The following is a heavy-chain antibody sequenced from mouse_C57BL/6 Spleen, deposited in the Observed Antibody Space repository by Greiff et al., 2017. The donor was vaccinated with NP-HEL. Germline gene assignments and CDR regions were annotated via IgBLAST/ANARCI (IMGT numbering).Heavy chain of an antibody. CDR1: GYMFTDYY. Sequence: EVQLQQSGPELVKPGASVKISCKASGYMFTDYYMNWVKQSHGKSLEWIGDINPNNGGTSYNQKFKGKATLTVDKSSSTAYMELRSLTSEDSAVYYCARTSYYSNPFAYWGQGTLVTVSA. CDR2: INPNNGGT. D-gene: IGHD2-5*01. CDR3: ARTSYYSNPFAY. J-gene: IGHJ3*01. V-gene: IGHV1-26*01.